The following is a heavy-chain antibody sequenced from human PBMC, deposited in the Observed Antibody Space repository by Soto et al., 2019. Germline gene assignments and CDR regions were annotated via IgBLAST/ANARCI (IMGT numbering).Heavy chain of an antibody. Sequence: QVQLVQTGAEVKKPGSSVKVSCKASGGTFSSYTISWVRQAPGQGLEWMGRIIPILGIANYAQKFQGRVTITADKSTRTAYMELSSLRSEDTAVYYCARAYYDSSGYPAEYFQHWGQGTLVTVSS. J-gene: IGHJ1*01. CDR2: IIPILGIA. CDR3: ARAYYDSSGYPAEYFQH. CDR1: GGTFSSYT. V-gene: IGHV1-69*02. D-gene: IGHD3-22*01.